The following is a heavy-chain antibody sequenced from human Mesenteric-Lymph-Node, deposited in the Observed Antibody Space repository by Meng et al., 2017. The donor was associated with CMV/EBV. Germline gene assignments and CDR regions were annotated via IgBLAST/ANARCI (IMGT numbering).Heavy chain of an antibody. J-gene: IGHJ6*02. Sequence: GESLKISCAASGFTFSSYGMHWVRQAPGKGLEWVAFIRYDGSNTYYADSVKGRLTISRDNSKNTLYLQMNSLRPEDTAVYYCAKDPHTWNYYYYYGMDIWGQGTTVTVSS. CDR2: IRYDGSNT. V-gene: IGHV3-30*02. CDR3: AKDPHTWNYYYYYGMDI. CDR1: GFTFSSYG. D-gene: IGHD1-20*01.